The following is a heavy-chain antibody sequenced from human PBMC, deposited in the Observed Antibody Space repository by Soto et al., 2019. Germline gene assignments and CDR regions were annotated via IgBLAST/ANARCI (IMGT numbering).Heavy chain of an antibody. J-gene: IGHJ4*01. CDR3: ARGNSSRNYVRSYFDY. CDR2: IYYSGST. Sequence: PSETLSLTCTVSGGSISSGAYYWSWIRQHPGKGLEWIGYIYYSGSTYYNPSLKSRVTISVDTSKNQFSLKLSSVTAADTAVYYCARGNSSRNYVRSYFDYWGHGTLVTVSS. CDR1: GGSISSGAYY. V-gene: IGHV4-31*03. D-gene: IGHD1-7*01.